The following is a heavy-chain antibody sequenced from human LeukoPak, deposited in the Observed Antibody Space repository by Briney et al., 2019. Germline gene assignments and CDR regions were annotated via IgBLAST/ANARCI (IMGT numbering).Heavy chain of an antibody. CDR1: VGSISSNY. D-gene: IGHD1-26*01. CDR2: IYTSGRT. V-gene: IGHV4-4*07. Sequence: SETLSLTCTVSVGSISSNYWSWIRQPAGKGLEWIGRIYTSGRTNYNPSLKSRVTMSVDTSKNQFSLKMTSVTAADTAVYYCARAPWRENFDYWGQGTLVTVSS. CDR3: ARAPWRENFDY. J-gene: IGHJ4*02.